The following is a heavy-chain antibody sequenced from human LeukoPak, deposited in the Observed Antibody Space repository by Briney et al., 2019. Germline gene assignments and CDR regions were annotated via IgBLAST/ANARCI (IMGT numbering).Heavy chain of an antibody. Sequence: SETLSLTCTVSGGSVSSGSSYWSWIRQPPGKGLEWIGSMYYLGCTNYNPSLKSRVTISIDRSQNQFSLRLTSVTAADTAVYYCARDGDGSGWYAFDYWGQGTLVTVSS. CDR3: ARDGDGSGWYAFDY. CDR1: GGSVSSGSSY. V-gene: IGHV4-61*01. CDR2: MYYLGCT. D-gene: IGHD6-19*01. J-gene: IGHJ4*02.